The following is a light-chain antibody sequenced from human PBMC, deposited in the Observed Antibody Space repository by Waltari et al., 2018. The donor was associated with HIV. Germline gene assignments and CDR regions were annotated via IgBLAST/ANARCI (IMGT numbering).Light chain of an antibody. Sequence: TQSPATLFVAPGERATVSCRASQSVSSNLAWYQQKSGQAPRLLIYGASSRATGIPARISGTGSGTEFTLTISSLQSEDFAVYYCQQYNNWPRTFGQGTKVEIK. CDR3: QQYNNWPRT. V-gene: IGKV3-15*01. J-gene: IGKJ1*01. CDR1: QSVSSN. CDR2: GAS.